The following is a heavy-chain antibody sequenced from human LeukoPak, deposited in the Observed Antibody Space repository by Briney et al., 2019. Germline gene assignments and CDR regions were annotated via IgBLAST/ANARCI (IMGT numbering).Heavy chain of an antibody. J-gene: IGHJ4*02. CDR3: ARAGFSSGWALDY. D-gene: IGHD6-19*01. Sequence: ASVKVSCKASGCTFSSYAISWVRQAPGQGLEWMGGIIPIFGTTNYAQKFHGTVTITTYESTSQAYMELSSLRSETTVVYYCARAGFSSGWALDYWGQGTLVTVSS. CDR2: IIPIFGTT. CDR1: GCTFSSYA. V-gene: IGHV1-69*05.